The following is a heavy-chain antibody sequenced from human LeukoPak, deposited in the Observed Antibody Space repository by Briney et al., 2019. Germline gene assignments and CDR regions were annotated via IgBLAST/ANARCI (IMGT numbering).Heavy chain of an antibody. J-gene: IGHJ6*04. Sequence: GGSLRLSCAASGFTFSSYSMNWVRQAPAKGLEWVSSISSSSSYIYYADSVKGRFTIYRYNAKNSLYLQMNSLRAEDTAVYCIARDVGLDGGYDRDLWGKGTTVTVSS. CDR2: ISSSSSYI. CDR1: GFTFSSYS. CDR3: ARDVGLDGGYDRDL. D-gene: IGHD5-12*01. V-gene: IGHV3-21*01.